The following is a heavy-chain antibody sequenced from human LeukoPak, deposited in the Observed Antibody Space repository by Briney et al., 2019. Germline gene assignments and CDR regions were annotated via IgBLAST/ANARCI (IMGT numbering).Heavy chain of an antibody. CDR2: INTNNGNP. V-gene: IGHV7-4-1*02. J-gene: IGHJ4*02. CDR3: ARGYSSGWFDY. CDR1: GYTFTGYY. Sequence: ASVKVSCKASGYTFTGYYMHWVRQAPGQGLEWMGWINTNNGNPTSAQGFTGRFVLSLDTSASTAYLQISSLKAEDTAVYYCARGYSSGWFDYWGQGTLVTVSS. D-gene: IGHD6-19*01.